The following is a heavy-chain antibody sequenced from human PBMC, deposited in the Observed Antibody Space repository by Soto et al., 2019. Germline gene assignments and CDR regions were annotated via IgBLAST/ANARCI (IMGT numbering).Heavy chain of an antibody. CDR3: AREGYYYMDV. J-gene: IGHJ6*03. Sequence: SETLSVTCPVAGGSISSYYLSWIRQPPGKGLEWIGYIYYSGSTNYNPSLKSRVTISVDTSKNQFSLKLSSVTAADTAVYYCAREGYYYMDVWGKGTTVTVSS. V-gene: IGHV4-59*01. CDR1: GGSISSYY. CDR2: IYYSGST.